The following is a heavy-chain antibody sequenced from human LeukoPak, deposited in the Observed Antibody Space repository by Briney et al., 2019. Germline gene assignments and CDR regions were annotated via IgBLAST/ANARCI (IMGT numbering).Heavy chain of an antibody. J-gene: IGHJ6*04. V-gene: IGHV3-21*01. CDR3: AELGITMIGGV. Sequence: GGSLRLSCAASGFTFSSYWMHWVRQDPGKGLEWVSAISGSGGSTYYADSVKGRFTISRDNAKNSLYLQMNSLRAEDTAVYYCAELGITMIGGVWGKGTTVTISS. D-gene: IGHD3-10*02. CDR1: GFTFSSYW. CDR2: ISGSGGST.